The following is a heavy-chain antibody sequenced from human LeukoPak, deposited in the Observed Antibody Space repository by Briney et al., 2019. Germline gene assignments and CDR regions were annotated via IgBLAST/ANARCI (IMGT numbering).Heavy chain of an antibody. CDR2: ISSSSSYI. V-gene: IGHV3-21*01. Sequence: PGRSLRLSCAASGFTFSSYSMNWVRQAPGKGLEWVSSISSSSSYIYYADSVKGRFTISRDNAKNSLYLQMNSLRAEDTAVYYCARDLRYSSGWYYGDAFDIWGQGTMVTVSS. CDR3: ARDLRYSSGWYYGDAFDI. CDR1: GFTFSSYS. D-gene: IGHD6-19*01. J-gene: IGHJ3*02.